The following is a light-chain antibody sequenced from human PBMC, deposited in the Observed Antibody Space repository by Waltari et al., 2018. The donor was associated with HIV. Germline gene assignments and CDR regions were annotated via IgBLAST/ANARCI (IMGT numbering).Light chain of an antibody. V-gene: IGKV2-28*01. Sequence: EIVMIQSPLSLPVTPGEPASISCRSSQSLLQSNGYNYLDWYLQKPGQSPQLLIYLGSNRASGVPGRFSGSGSGTDFTLTISRVEAEDVGIYYCMQAVQTPPTFGQGTRVEIK. CDR3: MQAVQTPPT. J-gene: IGKJ1*01. CDR2: LGS. CDR1: QSLLQSNGYNY.